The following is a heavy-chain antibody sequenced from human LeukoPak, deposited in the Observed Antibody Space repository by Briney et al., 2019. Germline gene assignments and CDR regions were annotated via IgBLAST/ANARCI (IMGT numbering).Heavy chain of an antibody. Sequence: PGGSLRLSCAASGFTFSSYAMSWVPQAPGKGLEWVSAISRSGGSTYYADSVKGRFTISRDNSKNTLYLQMNSLRAEDTAVYYCAPNIVATVNFDYWGQGTLVTVSS. CDR3: APNIVATVNFDY. J-gene: IGHJ4*02. CDR2: ISRSGGST. V-gene: IGHV3-23*01. D-gene: IGHD5-12*01. CDR1: GFTFSSYA.